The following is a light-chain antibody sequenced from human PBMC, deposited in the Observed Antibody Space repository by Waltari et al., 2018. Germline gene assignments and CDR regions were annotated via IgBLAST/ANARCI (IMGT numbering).Light chain of an antibody. CDR1: QSVSSN. CDR3: QQYNNWPYT. J-gene: IGKJ2*01. V-gene: IGKV3-15*01. CDR2: GAS. Sequence: EIVMTKSPATLSGAPGERATLSCRASQSVSSNLAWYQQKPGQAPRLLLYGASTRATGIPARFSGSGSGTEFTLTISSMQSEDFAVYYCQQYNNWPYTFGQGTKLEIK.